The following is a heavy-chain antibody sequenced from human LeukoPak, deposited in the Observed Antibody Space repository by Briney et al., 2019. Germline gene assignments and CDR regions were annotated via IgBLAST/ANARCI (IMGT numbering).Heavy chain of an antibody. V-gene: IGHV3-74*01. J-gene: IGHJ4*02. Sequence: ASVKVSCKASGYTFTSYYMHWVRQAPGKGLVWVSRINSDGSSTSYADSVKGRFTISRDNAKNTLYLQMNSLRAEDTAVYYCARSTGKHGYSYGYGGHFDYWGQGTLVTVSS. CDR3: ARSTGKHGYSYGYGGHFDY. D-gene: IGHD5-18*01. CDR1: GYTFTSYY. CDR2: INSDGSST.